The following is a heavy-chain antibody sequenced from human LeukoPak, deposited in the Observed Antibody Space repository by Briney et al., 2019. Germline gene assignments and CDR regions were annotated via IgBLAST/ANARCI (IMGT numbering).Heavy chain of an antibody. CDR3: AKGWFRDYYFDY. D-gene: IGHD3-10*01. CDR2: ISGSGGST. CDR1: GFTFSSYA. J-gene: IGHJ4*02. Sequence: WGSLRLSCAASGFTFSSYAISWVRQAPGKGLEWVSAISGSGGSTYYADSVKGRFTISRDNSKNTLYLQMNSLRAEDTAVYYCAKGWFRDYYFDYWGQGTLVTVSS. V-gene: IGHV3-23*01.